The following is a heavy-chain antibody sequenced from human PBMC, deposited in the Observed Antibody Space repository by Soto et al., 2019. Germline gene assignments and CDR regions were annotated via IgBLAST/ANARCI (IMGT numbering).Heavy chain of an antibody. Sequence: SETLSLTCTVSGDSISSGDYYWSWIRQPPGKGLEWLGYIYDSGSTSYNPSLKSRITMSMDTSKTQFSLNLSSVTAADTAVYFCAASDYAILTGHFAFDIWGHGTMVTVAS. V-gene: IGHV4-61*08. CDR3: AASDYAILTGHFAFDI. D-gene: IGHD3-9*01. J-gene: IGHJ3*02. CDR2: IYDSGST. CDR1: GDSISSGDYY.